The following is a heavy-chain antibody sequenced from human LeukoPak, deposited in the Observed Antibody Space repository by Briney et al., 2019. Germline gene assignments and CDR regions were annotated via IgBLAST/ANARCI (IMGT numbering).Heavy chain of an antibody. CDR3: ARDLTVGATRGDAFDI. J-gene: IGHJ3*02. CDR2: IYSGGST. D-gene: IGHD1-26*01. V-gene: IGHV3-66*01. CDR1: GFTVSSNY. Sequence: GGSLRLSCAASGFTVSSNYMSWVRQAPGKALEWVSVIYSGGSTYYADSVKGRFTISRDNSKNTLYLQMNSLRAEDTAVYYCARDLTVGATRGDAFDIWGQGTMVTVSS.